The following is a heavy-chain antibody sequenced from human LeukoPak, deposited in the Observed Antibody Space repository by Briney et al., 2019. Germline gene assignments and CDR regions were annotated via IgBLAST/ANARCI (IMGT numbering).Heavy chain of an antibody. J-gene: IGHJ3*02. Sequence: ASVKVSCKASGYTFTYRYLHWVRQAPGQALEWMGWITPFNGNTNYAQQFQDRVTITRDRSRNTVYMELNSLRFEDTAMYYCARSPFSGDDDAFDIWGQGTMVTVSS. V-gene: IGHV1-45*02. CDR1: GYTFTYRY. CDR2: ITPFNGNT. D-gene: IGHD5-12*01. CDR3: ARSPFSGDDDAFDI.